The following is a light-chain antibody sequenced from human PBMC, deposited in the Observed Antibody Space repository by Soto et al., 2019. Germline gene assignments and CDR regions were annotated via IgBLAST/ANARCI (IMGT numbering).Light chain of an antibody. J-gene: IGKJ4*01. CDR1: QSISFW. V-gene: IGKV1-5*03. CDR3: QQYNTYPFT. Sequence: DIQITQSPSTLSASVGDRVTITCRASQSISFWLAWYQQKPGKAPNPLIYKASSLESGVPSRFSGSGSGREFTLTISSLQPDDFATYYCQQYNTYPFTFGGGTKVEIK. CDR2: KAS.